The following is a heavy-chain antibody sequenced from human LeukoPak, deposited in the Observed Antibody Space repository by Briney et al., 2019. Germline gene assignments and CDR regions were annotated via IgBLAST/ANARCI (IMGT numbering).Heavy chain of an antibody. J-gene: IGHJ4*02. D-gene: IGHD3-22*01. V-gene: IGHV3-30-3*01. CDR1: GFTFSSYA. CDR3: AKVGYYDSSGYYYDYFDY. CDR2: ISYDGSNK. Sequence: PGGSLRLSCAASGFTFSSYAMHWVRQAPGKGLEWVEVISYDGSNKYYADSVKGRFTISRDNSKNTLYLQMNSLRAEDTAVYYCAKVGYYDSSGYYYDYFDYWGQGTLVTVSS.